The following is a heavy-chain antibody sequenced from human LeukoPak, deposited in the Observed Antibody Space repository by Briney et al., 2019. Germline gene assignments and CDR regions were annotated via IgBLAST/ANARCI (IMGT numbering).Heavy chain of an antibody. J-gene: IGHJ4*02. CDR3: ARTHCSGGSCYYYFDY. V-gene: IGHV4-34*01. CDR2: INHSGST. CDR1: GGSISSYY. Sequence: PSETLSLTCTVSGGSISSYYWSWIRQPPGKGLEWIGEINHSGSTNYNPSLKSRVTISVDTSKNQFSLKLSSVTAADTAVYYCARTHCSGGSCYYYFDYWGQGTLVTVSS. D-gene: IGHD2-15*01.